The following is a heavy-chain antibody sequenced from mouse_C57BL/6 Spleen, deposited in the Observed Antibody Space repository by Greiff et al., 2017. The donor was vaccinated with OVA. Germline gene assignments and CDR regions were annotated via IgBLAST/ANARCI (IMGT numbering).Heavy chain of an antibody. CDR3: ARWYDYGNAMDY. V-gene: IGHV1-82*01. Sequence: VKLQQSGPELVKPGASVKISCKASGYAFSSSWMNWVKQRPGKGLEWIGRIYPGDGDTNYNGKFKGKATLTADKSSSTAYMQLSSLTSEDSAVYFCARWYDYGNAMDYWGQGTSVTVSS. J-gene: IGHJ4*01. CDR2: IYPGDGDT. D-gene: IGHD2-4*01. CDR1: GYAFSSSW.